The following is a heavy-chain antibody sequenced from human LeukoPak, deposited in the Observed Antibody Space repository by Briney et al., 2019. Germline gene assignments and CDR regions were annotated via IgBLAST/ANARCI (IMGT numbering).Heavy chain of an antibody. V-gene: IGHV4-38-2*02. CDR3: ASHPWYQRISDYFDY. Sequence: SETLSLTCTVSGDSISSYYWGGMPAPPGQGLVWMWSIYHSGSTYYNPSLKSRVNISVDTSKNQFSRKLSSVTAADTAVYYCASHPWYQRISDYFDYWGQGTLVTVSS. CDR1: GDSISSYY. CDR2: IYHSGST. D-gene: IGHD2-2*01. J-gene: IGHJ4*02.